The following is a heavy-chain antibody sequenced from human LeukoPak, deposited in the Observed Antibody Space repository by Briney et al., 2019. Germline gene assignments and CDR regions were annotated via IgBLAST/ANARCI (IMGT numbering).Heavy chain of an antibody. CDR3: ARVADYGDHDPDAFDI. J-gene: IGHJ3*02. V-gene: IGHV1-46*01. Sequence: ASVKVSCKASGYTFTSYYMHWVRQAPGQGLEWMGIINPSGGSTSYAQKFQGRVTMTRDTSTSTVCMELSSLRSEDTAVYYCARVADYGDHDPDAFDIWGQGTMVTVSS. D-gene: IGHD4-17*01. CDR1: GYTFTSYY. CDR2: INPSGGST.